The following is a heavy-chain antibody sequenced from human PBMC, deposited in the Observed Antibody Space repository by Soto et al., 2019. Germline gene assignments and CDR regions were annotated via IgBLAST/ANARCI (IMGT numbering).Heavy chain of an antibody. CDR2: IYYSGST. D-gene: IGHD1-26*01. J-gene: IGHJ5*02. CDR3: ARTPTP. Sequence: TSETLSLTCTVSGGSVSSSGNYWGWIRQPPGKGLEWIGSIYYSGSTYYNPSLKSRVTTSVDRSKNQFSLKLSSVTAADTAVYYCARTPTPWGQGTLVTVSS. CDR1: GGSVSSSGNY. V-gene: IGHV4-39*07.